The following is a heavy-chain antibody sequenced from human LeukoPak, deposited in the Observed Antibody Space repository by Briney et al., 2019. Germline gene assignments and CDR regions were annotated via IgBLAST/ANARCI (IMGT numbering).Heavy chain of an antibody. D-gene: IGHD3-9*01. J-gene: IGHJ5*02. CDR1: GYTFTSYY. CDR3: ARDLAYFDWLSVPNWFDP. CDR2: INPSGGST. V-gene: IGHV1-46*01. Sequence: ASVKVSCKASGYTFTSYYMHWVRQAPGQGLEWMGIINPSGGSTSYAQKFQGRVTITADESTSTAYMELSSLRSEDTAVYYCARDLAYFDWLSVPNWFDPWGQGTLVTVSS.